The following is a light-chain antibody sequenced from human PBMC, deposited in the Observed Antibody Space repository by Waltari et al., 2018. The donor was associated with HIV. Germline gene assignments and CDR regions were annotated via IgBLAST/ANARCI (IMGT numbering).Light chain of an antibody. Sequence: DIQMTQSPATLSASVGDRVTISCRASQNITRWLAWYQQRPGKPPKYLIYQASSLESGVPSRFSGSGSGTLFTLTINSLQPADFATYYCQQYHAYPVTFGGGTKVESK. J-gene: IGKJ4*01. V-gene: IGKV1-5*01. CDR2: QAS. CDR1: QNITRW. CDR3: QQYHAYPVT.